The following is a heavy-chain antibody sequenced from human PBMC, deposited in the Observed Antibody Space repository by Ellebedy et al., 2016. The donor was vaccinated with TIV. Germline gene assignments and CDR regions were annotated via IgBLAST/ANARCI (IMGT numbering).Heavy chain of an antibody. J-gene: IGHJ4*02. D-gene: IGHD5-24*01. Sequence: SETLSLTXTVSGGSISSYYWSWIRQPPGKGLEWIGEINHSGSTNYNPSLKSRVTISVDTSKNQFSLKLSSVTAADTAVYYCARGTRWLQSQLDYWGQGTLVTVSS. CDR2: INHSGST. CDR1: GGSISSYY. V-gene: IGHV4-34*01. CDR3: ARGTRWLQSQLDY.